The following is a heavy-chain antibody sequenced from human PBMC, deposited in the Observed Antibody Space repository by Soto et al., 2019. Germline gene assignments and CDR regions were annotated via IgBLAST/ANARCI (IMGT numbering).Heavy chain of an antibody. V-gene: IGHV1-46*01. CDR1: GYRFVDYY. D-gene: IGHD2-21*01. Sequence: QGQLVQSGAEMKTPGASVEVSCKASGYRFVDYYIHWVRQAPGQGLEWMGIPNPKGGESKYAQKFQGRVTMTMDTSTSTVYMDLRSLTSEDTAVYYCARVHCGGDCRPGEWFYYYGMDVWGQGTTVTVSS. J-gene: IGHJ6*02. CDR3: ARVHCGGDCRPGEWFYYYGMDV. CDR2: PNPKGGES.